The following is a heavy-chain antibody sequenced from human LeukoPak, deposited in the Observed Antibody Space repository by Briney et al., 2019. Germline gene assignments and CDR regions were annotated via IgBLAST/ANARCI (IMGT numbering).Heavy chain of an antibody. Sequence: PGGSLRLSCAASGFTFSGYWMSWVRQAPGKGLEWVANIKQDGSEKYFVDSVGGRFPISRDNAKNSLYLEMNSLRAEDTAVYYCARDKAVGPTLLGYWGQGTLVTVSS. V-gene: IGHV3-7*01. CDR3: ARDKAVGPTLLGY. CDR2: IKQDGSEK. D-gene: IGHD1-26*01. J-gene: IGHJ4*02. CDR1: GFTFSGYW.